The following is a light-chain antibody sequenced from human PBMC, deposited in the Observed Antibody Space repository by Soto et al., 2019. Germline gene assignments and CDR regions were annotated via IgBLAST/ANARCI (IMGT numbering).Light chain of an antibody. CDR2: DIN. Sequence: QAVVTQEPALTVSTGGTVTLTCGSSTGTVTSGHYPYWFQVKPGQAHRTLLYDINNKHSWTPARFSGSLLGGKAALTLSGAQPEDEADDYCLRSYSGPSIFGRGTQLTVL. CDR3: LRSYSGPSI. CDR1: TGTVTSGHY. J-gene: IGLJ7*01. V-gene: IGLV7-46*01.